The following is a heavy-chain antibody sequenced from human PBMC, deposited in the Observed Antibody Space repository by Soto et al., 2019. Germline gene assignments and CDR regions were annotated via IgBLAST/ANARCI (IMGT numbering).Heavy chain of an antibody. D-gene: IGHD3-16*01. CDR2: INPDNGVP. V-gene: IGHV1-2*02. CDR3: ARTDYLFSTLTYYFDY. J-gene: IGHJ4*02. Sequence: SSVKVSCKASGYSFTCYYVNWARQAPGQGLEWMGWINPDNGVPNYAQKFQGRVTLSRDTSINTAYMELSRLTSDDTAMYYCARTDYLFSTLTYYFDYWGQGTLVTVSS. CDR1: GYSFTCYY.